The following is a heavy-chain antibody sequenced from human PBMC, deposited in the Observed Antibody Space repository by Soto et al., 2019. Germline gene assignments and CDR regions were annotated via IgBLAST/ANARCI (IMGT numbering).Heavy chain of an antibody. CDR2: INQSGST. V-gene: IGHV4-34*01. CDR1: GGSFSGYY. CDR3: ARALGYTSGHVAIDY. D-gene: IGHD1-1*01. J-gene: IGHJ4*02. Sequence: PSETLSLTCAVYGGSFSGYYWTWIRQPPGKGLEWIGEINQSGSTNYNPSLKSRLSISVDRSKNQLSLTLSSVTAADTAVYYCARALGYTSGHVAIDYWGQGILVTVSS.